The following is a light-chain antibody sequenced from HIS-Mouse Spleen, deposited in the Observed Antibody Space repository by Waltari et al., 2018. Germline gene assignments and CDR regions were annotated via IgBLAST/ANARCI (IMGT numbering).Light chain of an antibody. Sequence: SSELTQDPAVSVALGQTVRITCQGDSPRSYYASWYQQKPGQAPVLVIYGKNNRPSRIPVRFSVSSSGNTASLTITRAQAEDEADYYCNSRDSSGNHVVFVGGTKLTVL. CDR1: SPRSYY. CDR3: NSRDSSGNHVV. J-gene: IGLJ2*01. V-gene: IGLV3-19*01. CDR2: GKN.